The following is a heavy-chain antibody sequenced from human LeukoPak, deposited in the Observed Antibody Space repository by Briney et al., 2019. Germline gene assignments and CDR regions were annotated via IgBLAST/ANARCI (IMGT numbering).Heavy chain of an antibody. D-gene: IGHD3-9*01. CDR1: GFTFDDYA. V-gene: IGHV3-9*01. CDR3: AKDLRRILTGYYSYGMDV. Sequence: GGSLRLSCAASGFTFDDYAMHWVRQAPGKGLEWVSGISWNSGSIGYADSVKGRFTISRDNAKNSLYLQMNSLRAEDTALHYCAKDLRRILTGYYSYGMDVWGQGTTVTVSS. J-gene: IGHJ6*02. CDR2: ISWNSGSI.